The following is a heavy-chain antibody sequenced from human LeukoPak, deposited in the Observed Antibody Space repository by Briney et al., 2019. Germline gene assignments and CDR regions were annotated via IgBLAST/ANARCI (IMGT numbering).Heavy chain of an antibody. V-gene: IGHV3-15*01. D-gene: IGHD3-3*01. J-gene: IGHJ4*02. CDR3: TTESRLRFLEWLLSGGSFDY. CDR1: GFTFSNAW. Sequence: PGGSLRLACAASGFTFSNAWMSWVRQAPGKGLELVGRFKSKTGVWTTDYAAPVKGRFTISRDSSKNTLYLQMNSLKTEDTAVYYCTTESRLRFLEWLLSGGSFDYWGQGTLVTVSS. CDR2: FKSKTGVWTT.